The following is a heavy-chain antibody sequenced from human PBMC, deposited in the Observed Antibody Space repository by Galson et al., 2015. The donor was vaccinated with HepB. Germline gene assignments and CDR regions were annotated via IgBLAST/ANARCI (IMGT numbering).Heavy chain of an antibody. CDR2: IKQDGSEK. D-gene: IGHD3-10*01. Sequence: SLRLSCAASGFTFSNYWMSWVRQAPGKGLEWVANIKQDGSEKNYVDSVKGRFTISRENAKNSLHLQMDSLRAEDAAVYYCARTYNYGSVDDWGQGTLVTVSS. J-gene: IGHJ4*02. CDR3: ARTYNYGSVDD. V-gene: IGHV3-7*01. CDR1: GFTFSNYW.